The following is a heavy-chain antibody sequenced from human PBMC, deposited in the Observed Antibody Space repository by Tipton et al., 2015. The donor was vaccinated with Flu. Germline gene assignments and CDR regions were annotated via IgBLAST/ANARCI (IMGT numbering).Heavy chain of an antibody. D-gene: IGHD2-2*01. J-gene: IGHJ4*02. CDR2: ISYSGASA. Sequence: SLRLSCVASGFTFASYSMTWVRQTPGKGLEWVASISYSGASAHYADSAKGRFTISRDNFKNTLYLQINNVRAEDAAVYLCAKGRDTSPLAYFDSWGQGTLVTVTS. CDR3: AKGRDTSPLAYFDS. V-gene: IGHV3-23*01. CDR1: GFTFASYS.